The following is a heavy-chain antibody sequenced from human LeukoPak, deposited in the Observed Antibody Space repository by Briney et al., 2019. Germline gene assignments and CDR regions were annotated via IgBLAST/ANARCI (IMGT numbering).Heavy chain of an antibody. J-gene: IGHJ4*02. D-gene: IGHD5-12*01. CDR3: ARELARNSGYDYGIDY. CDR2: IYYSGST. V-gene: IGHV4-30-4*01. CDR1: GGSISSGDYY. Sequence: PSQTLSLTCTVSGGSISSGDYYWSWIRQPPGKGLEWIGYIYYSGSTYYNPSLKSRVTISVDTSKNQFSLKLSSVTAADTAVYYCARELARNSGYDYGIDYWGQGTLVTVSS.